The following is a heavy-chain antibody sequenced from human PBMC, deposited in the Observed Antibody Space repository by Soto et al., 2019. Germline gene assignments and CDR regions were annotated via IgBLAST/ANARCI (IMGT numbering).Heavy chain of an antibody. CDR1: GGTFSSYA. J-gene: IGHJ6*02. Sequence: SVKVSCKASGGTFSSYAISWVRQAPGQGLEWMGGIIPIFGTANYAQKFQGRVTITADKSTSTAYMELSSLRSEDTAVYYCAREQALYYGMDVWGQGTTVTVSS. CDR3: AREQALYYGMDV. V-gene: IGHV1-69*06. CDR2: IIPIFGTA.